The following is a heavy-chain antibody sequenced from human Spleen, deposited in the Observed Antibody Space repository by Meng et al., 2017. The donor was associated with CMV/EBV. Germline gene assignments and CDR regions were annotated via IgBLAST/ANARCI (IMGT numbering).Heavy chain of an antibody. J-gene: IGHJ6*02. Sequence: ASVKVSCKASGYTFTGYYMHWVRQAPGQGLEWMGWINPNSGGTNYAQKFQGRVTMTRDTSISTAYMELSRLTSDDTAGYYCARERNDGSGSYYWYSYYGMDVWGQGTTVTVSS. V-gene: IGHV1-2*02. CDR2: INPNSGGT. D-gene: IGHD3-10*01. CDR1: GYTFTGYY. CDR3: ARERNDGSGSYYWYSYYGMDV.